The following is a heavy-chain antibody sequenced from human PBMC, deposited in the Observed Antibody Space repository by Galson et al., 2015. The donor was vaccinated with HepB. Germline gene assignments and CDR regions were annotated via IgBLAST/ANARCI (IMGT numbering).Heavy chain of an antibody. J-gene: IGHJ4*02. V-gene: IGHV3-11*06. CDR3: ARVIDGYSSSWYWVGPPDY. D-gene: IGHD6-13*01. CDR2: ISSSSSYT. CDR1: GFTFSDYY. Sequence: SLRLSCAASGFTFSDYYMSWLRQAPGKGLEWVSYISSSSSYTNYADSVKGRFTISRDNAKNSLYLQMNSLRAEDTAVYYCARVIDGYSSSWYWVGPPDYWGQGTLVTVSS.